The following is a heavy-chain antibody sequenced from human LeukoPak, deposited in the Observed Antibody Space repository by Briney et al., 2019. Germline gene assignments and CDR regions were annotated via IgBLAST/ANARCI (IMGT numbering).Heavy chain of an antibody. CDR3: VKNDGWFHLAQ. CDR1: GFTFRDHW. Sequence: GGSLRLSCAVSGFTFRDHWMDWVRQAPGKGLEWVGHIKNDGSETYYLDSLKGRFSISRDNTNNALYLQMNSLRVEDTAVYYCVKNDGWFHLAQWGQGTLVTVSS. D-gene: IGHD6-19*01. CDR2: IKNDGSET. J-gene: IGHJ4*02. V-gene: IGHV3-7*03.